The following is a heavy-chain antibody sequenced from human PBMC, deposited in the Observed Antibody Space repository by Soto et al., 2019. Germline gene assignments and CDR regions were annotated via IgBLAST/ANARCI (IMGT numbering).Heavy chain of an antibody. CDR3: VRVHDSSWYADL. D-gene: IGHD3-22*01. CDR2: IFYTGVT. V-gene: IGHV4-61*03. Sequence: QVQLQESGPGLVKPSETLSLTCSVSGGSVSNASFYWTWFRQAPGTGLEYIGYIFYTGVTNYNPSLSSRVTISLDTSKNHFSLKLNSMTAADTAVYYCVRVHDSSWYADLWGRGTLVTVSS. CDR1: GGSVSNASFY. J-gene: IGHJ2*01.